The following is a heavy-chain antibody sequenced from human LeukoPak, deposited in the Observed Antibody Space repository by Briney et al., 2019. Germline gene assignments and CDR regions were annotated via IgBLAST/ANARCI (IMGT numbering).Heavy chain of an antibody. J-gene: IGHJ6*03. V-gene: IGHV6-1*01. Sequence: SQTLSLTCAISGDSVSSNSAAWNWLRQSPSRGLEWLGRTYYRSKWYNANAVSVQSRLTINPDTSKNQFSLKLSSVTAADTAVYYCARDRAATIFGVVSPGYYYYMDVWGKGTTVTVSS. CDR2: TYYRSKWYN. CDR3: ARDRAATIFGVVSPGYYYYMDV. CDR1: GDSVSSNSAA. D-gene: IGHD3-3*01.